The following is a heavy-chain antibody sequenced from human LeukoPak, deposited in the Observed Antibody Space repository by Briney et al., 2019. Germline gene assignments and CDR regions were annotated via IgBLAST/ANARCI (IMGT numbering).Heavy chain of an antibody. V-gene: IGHV5-51*01. CDR3: ERLSRASLLLWFGELAPFDL. CDR2: IYPGDSDT. Sequence: GGSLKIPCKGSGYSFTSFWIGWVRQLPGKGLEWMGIIYPGDSDTTYSPPFQGQVTISANKSISHAYCQWSSLKASDTAMYYWERLSRASLLLWFGELAPFDLWGKGTLVIVSS. CDR1: GYSFTSFW. D-gene: IGHD3-10*01. J-gene: IGHJ5*02.